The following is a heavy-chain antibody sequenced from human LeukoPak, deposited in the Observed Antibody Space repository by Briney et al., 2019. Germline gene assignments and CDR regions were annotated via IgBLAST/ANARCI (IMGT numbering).Heavy chain of an antibody. CDR2: IYYSGST. J-gene: IGHJ4*02. Sequence: SETLSLTCTVSGGSISSYYWGWIRQPPGKGLEWIGSIYYSGSTYYNPSLKSRVTISVDTSKNQFSLNLTSVTAADTAVYYCARDYLGAGTVGATSGYWGQGTLVTVSS. D-gene: IGHD1-26*01. CDR1: GGSISSYY. V-gene: IGHV4-39*02. CDR3: ARDYLGAGTVGATSGY.